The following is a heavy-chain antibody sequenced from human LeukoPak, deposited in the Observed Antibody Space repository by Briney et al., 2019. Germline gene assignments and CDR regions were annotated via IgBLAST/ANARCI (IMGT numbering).Heavy chain of an antibody. V-gene: IGHV3-30*03. J-gene: IGHJ4*02. CDR2: ISYDGSNK. Sequence: GRSLRLSCAASGFTFSRSGMHWVRQAPGKGLEWVAVISYDGSNKYYADSVKGRFTISRDNSKNTLYLQMNSLRVEDTAVYYCARSFSYGGIHYWGQGTLVTVSS. D-gene: IGHD5-18*01. CDR1: GFTFSRSG. CDR3: ARSFSYGGIHY.